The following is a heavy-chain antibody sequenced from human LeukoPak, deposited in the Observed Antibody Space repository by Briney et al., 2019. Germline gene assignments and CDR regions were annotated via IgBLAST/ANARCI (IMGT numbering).Heavy chain of an antibody. D-gene: IGHD2-2*01. CDR3: ARHSPQLQYFDY. V-gene: IGHV4-38-2*01. CDR1: GYSISSGYY. Sequence: SETLSLTCAVSGYSISSGYYWGWIRQPPGKGLGWIGSIYHSGSTYYNPSLKSRVTISVDTSKNHFSLKLISVTAADTAVYYCARHSPQLQYFDYWGQGTLVTVSS. CDR2: IYHSGST. J-gene: IGHJ4*02.